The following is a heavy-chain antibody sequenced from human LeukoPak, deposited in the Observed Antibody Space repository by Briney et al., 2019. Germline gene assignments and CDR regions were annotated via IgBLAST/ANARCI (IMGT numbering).Heavy chain of an antibody. D-gene: IGHD2-15*01. CDR1: GFTFSSYW. CDR3: ARARVVVVVAATQVSKYYFDY. CDR2: IKQDGSEK. J-gene: IGHJ4*02. Sequence: GGSLRLSCAASGFTFSSYWMSWVRQAPGKGLGWVANIKQDGSEKYYVDSVKGRFTISRDNAKNSLYLQMNSLRAEDTAVYYCARARVVVVVAATQVSKYYFDYWGQGTLVTVSS. V-gene: IGHV3-7*01.